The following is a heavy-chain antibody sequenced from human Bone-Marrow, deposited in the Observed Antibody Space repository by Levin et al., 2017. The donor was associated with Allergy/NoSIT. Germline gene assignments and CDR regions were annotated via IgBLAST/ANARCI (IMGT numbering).Heavy chain of an antibody. V-gene: IGHV3-30*18. CDR2: ISDDGSDK. CDR3: AKDDTGYHYNYDMDV. J-gene: IGHJ6*02. CDR1: GYNFRSFC. Sequence: SGGSLRLSCAASGYNFRSFCIHWVRQAPGKGLEWVAVISDDGSDKQYADSVKGRFTISRDDSKSTPYLQLSSLRVEDTAVYYCAKDDTGYHYNYDMDVWGQGTTVTVSS.